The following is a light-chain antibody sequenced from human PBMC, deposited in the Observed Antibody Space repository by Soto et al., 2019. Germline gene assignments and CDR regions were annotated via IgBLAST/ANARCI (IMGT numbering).Light chain of an antibody. CDR3: QVWDSSSDPHVV. CDR2: YDS. V-gene: IGLV3-21*04. CDR1: NIGSKS. J-gene: IGLJ2*01. Sequence: SYELTQPPSVSVAPGKTARITCGGNNIGSKSVHWYQQKPGQAPVLVIYYDSDRPSGIPARFSGSNSGNTATLTISRVEAGDEADYYCQVWDSSSDPHVVFGGGTKLTVL.